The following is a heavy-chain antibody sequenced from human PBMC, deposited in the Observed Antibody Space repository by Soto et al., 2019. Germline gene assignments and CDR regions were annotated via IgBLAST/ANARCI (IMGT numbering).Heavy chain of an antibody. V-gene: IGHV2-5*02. CDR1: GFSLTTSGVG. CDR2: IYWDDDK. D-gene: IGHD6-13*01. J-gene: IGHJ3*02. CDR3: AQRSGRCWYDAAFDI. Sequence: QITLKESGPTLVKPTQTLTLTCAFSGFSLTTSGVGVGWIRQPPGKALEWLALIYWDDDKRYSPSLKSRLPITKDTSKNQVVRTMTNTDPLDTATYFCAQRSGRCWYDAAFDIWGQGTMVTVSS.